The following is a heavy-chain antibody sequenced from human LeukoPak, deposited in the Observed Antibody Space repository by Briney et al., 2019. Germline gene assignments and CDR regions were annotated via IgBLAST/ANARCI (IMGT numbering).Heavy chain of an antibody. Sequence: GASVKVSCKVSGYTLTELSMHWVRQAPGKGLEWMGGFDPEDGETIYAQKFQGRVTMTEDTSTDTAYMELSSLRSDDTAVYYCARTNLDCKNGVCYDYWGQGTPVTVSS. V-gene: IGHV1-24*01. CDR2: FDPEDGET. CDR1: GYTLTELS. D-gene: IGHD2-8*01. CDR3: ARTNLDCKNGVCYDY. J-gene: IGHJ4*02.